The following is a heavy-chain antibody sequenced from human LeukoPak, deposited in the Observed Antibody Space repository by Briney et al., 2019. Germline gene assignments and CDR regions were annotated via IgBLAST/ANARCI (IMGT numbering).Heavy chain of an antibody. J-gene: IGHJ2*01. CDR2: IYTSGSP. Sequence: SETLSLTCTVSDGSISSYDWSWIRQPAGKGLEWIGRIYTSGSPTYNPSLKSRVTMSLGTSKKQFSLKLTSVTAADTAVYYCARLTSSWYQDWYFDLWGRGTLVTVSS. CDR1: DGSISSYD. D-gene: IGHD6-13*01. V-gene: IGHV4-4*07. CDR3: ARLTSSWYQDWYFDL.